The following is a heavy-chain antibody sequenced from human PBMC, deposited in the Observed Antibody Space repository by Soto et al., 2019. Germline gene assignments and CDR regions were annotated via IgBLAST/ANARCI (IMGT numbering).Heavy chain of an antibody. J-gene: IGHJ5*02. D-gene: IGHD3-3*01. V-gene: IGHV4-34*01. CDR1: GGSFSGYY. CDR2: INHSGST. Sequence: SETLSLTCAVYGGSFSGYYWSWIRQPPGKGLEWIGEINHSGSTNYNPSLKSRVTISVDTSKNQFSLKLSSVTAADTAVYYCAMTRGVVAFDPWGQGTLVTVSS. CDR3: AMTRGVVAFDP.